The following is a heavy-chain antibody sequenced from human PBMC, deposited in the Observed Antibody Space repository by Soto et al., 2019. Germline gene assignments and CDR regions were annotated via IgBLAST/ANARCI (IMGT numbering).Heavy chain of an antibody. D-gene: IGHD5-18*01. CDR2: ISYDGSNK. J-gene: IGHJ4*02. CDR1: GFTFSSYG. V-gene: IGHV3-30*18. Sequence: GGSLRLSCAASGFTFSSYGMHWVRQAPGKGLEWVAVISYDGSNKYYADSVKGRFTISRDNSKNTLYLQMNSLRAEDTAVYYCAKAPRIQLWLLLYFDYWGQGTLVTVSS. CDR3: AKAPRIQLWLLLYFDY.